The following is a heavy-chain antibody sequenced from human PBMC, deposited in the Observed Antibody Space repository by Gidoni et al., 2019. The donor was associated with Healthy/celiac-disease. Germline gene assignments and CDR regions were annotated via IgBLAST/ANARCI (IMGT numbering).Heavy chain of an antibody. J-gene: IGHJ6*03. V-gene: IGHV4-34*01. CDR2: INHSGST. CDR3: ARRYYDSRRYYYYYYMDV. CDR1: GGSFSVYY. D-gene: IGHD3-22*01. Sequence: QAQLQQWGAGLLKPSETLSLTCAVYGGSFSVYYWSWIRQPPGKGLEWIGEINHSGSTNYNPSLKSRVTISVDTSKNQFSLKLSSVTAADTAVYYCARRYYDSRRYYYYYYMDVWGKGTTVTVSS.